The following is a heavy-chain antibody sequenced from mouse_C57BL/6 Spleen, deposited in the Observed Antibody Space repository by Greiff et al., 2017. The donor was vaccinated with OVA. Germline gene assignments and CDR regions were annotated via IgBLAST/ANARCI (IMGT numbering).Heavy chain of an antibody. Sequence: QVQLQQPGAELVRPGSSVKLSCKASGYTFTSYWMHWVKQRPIQGLEWIGNIDPSDSETNYNQKFKDKATLTVDKSSSTAYMQLSSLTSEDSAVYYCERPDCGSSSPFAYWGQGTLVTVSA. J-gene: IGHJ3*01. CDR2: IDPSDSET. CDR1: GYTFTSYW. V-gene: IGHV1-52*01. D-gene: IGHD1-1*01. CDR3: ERPDCGSSSPFAY.